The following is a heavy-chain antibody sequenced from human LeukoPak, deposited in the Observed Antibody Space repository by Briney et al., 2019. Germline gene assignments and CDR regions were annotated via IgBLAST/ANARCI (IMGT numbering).Heavy chain of an antibody. Sequence: GGSLRLSCAASGFTFSSNWMHWVRQAPGRGLVWVSRVKGDGSSTSYADSVKGRFTISRDNAKNTLFLQMNSLRAEDTAVYYCVRDGVGAPPFDYWGQGTLVTVSS. CDR1: GFTFSSNW. J-gene: IGHJ4*02. V-gene: IGHV3-74*01. D-gene: IGHD1-26*01. CDR3: VRDGVGAPPFDY. CDR2: VKGDGSST.